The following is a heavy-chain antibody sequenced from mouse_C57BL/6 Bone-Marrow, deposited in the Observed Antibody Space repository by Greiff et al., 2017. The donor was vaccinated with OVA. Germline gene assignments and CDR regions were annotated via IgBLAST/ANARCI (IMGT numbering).Heavy chain of an antibody. J-gene: IGHJ1*03. D-gene: IGHD2-3*01. CDR2: IYPRSGNT. Sequence: VKLVESGAELARPGASVKLSCKASGYTFTSYGISWVKQRTGQGLEWIGAIYPRSGNTYYNEKFKGKATLTADKSSSTAYMELRSLTSEDSAVYFCARGNGYYLWYFDVWGTGTTVTVSS. CDR3: ARGNGYYLWYFDV. V-gene: IGHV1-81*01. CDR1: GYTFTSYG.